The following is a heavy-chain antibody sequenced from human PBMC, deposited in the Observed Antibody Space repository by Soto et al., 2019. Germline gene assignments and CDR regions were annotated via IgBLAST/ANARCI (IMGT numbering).Heavy chain of an antibody. CDR2: IWYDGSNK. V-gene: IGHV3-33*01. J-gene: IGHJ4*02. CDR3: ARERGYNWNPLPPDY. CDR1: GFTFSSYG. Sequence: PGGSLRLSCAASGFTFSSYGMHWVRQAPGKGLEWVAVIWYDGSNKYYADSVKGRFTISRDNSKNTLYLQMNSLRAEGTAVYYCARERGYNWNPLPPDYWGQGTLVTVSS. D-gene: IGHD1-20*01.